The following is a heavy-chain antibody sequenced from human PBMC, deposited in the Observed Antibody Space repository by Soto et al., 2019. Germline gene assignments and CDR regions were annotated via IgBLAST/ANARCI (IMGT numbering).Heavy chain of an antibody. CDR2: IIPIFGTA. Sequence: SEKVSCKASGGTFSSYAISWVRQAPGQGLEWMGGIIPIFGTANYAQKFQGRVTITADESTSTAYMELSSLRSEDTAVYYCARVIVVVPAAIISPYSPLDVWGQGTTVTVSS. CDR1: GGTFSSYA. V-gene: IGHV1-69*13. J-gene: IGHJ6*02. CDR3: ARVIVVVPAAIISPYSPLDV. D-gene: IGHD2-2*02.